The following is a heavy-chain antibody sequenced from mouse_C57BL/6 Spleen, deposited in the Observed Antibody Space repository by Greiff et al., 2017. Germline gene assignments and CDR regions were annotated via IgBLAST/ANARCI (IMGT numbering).Heavy chain of an antibody. D-gene: IGHD2-4*01. CDR1: GFTFSDYG. J-gene: IGHJ3*01. Sequence: EVQRVESGGGLVKPGGSLKLSCAASGFTFSDYGMHWVRQAPEKGLEWVAYISSGSSTIYYADTVKGRFTISRDNAKNTLFLQMTSLRSEDTAMYYCARSRDYGGFAYWGQGTLVTVSA. V-gene: IGHV5-17*01. CDR2: ISSGSSTI. CDR3: ARSRDYGGFAY.